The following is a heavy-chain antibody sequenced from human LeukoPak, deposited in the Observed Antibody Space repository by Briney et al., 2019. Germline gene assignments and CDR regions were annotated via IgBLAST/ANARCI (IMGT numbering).Heavy chain of an antibody. V-gene: IGHV3-53*01. CDR2: IYSGGST. D-gene: IGHD1-26*01. Sequence: GGSLRLSCAASGSTVSSNYMGWVRQAPGKGLEWVSVIYSGGSTYYADSVKGRFTISRDNSKNTLYLQMNSLRAEDTAVYYCARMNVVGAIDYWGQGTLVTVSS. CDR1: GSTVSSNY. CDR3: ARMNVVGAIDY. J-gene: IGHJ4*02.